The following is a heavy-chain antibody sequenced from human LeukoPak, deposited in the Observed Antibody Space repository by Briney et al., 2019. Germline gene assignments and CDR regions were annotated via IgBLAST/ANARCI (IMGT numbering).Heavy chain of an antibody. V-gene: IGHV1-2*02. J-gene: IGHJ3*02. CDR1: GHTLTVHY. CDR3: ASAIYYDAFDI. Sequence: ASVKVSCKASGHTLTVHYIHWVRQGPGQGLEWLGWITLHSGDTHYAQKYQGRLTMTSDTSISTAYMELSSLRSEDTAVYYCASAIYYDAFDIWGQGTMVAVSS. D-gene: IGHD3-22*01. CDR2: ITLHSGDT.